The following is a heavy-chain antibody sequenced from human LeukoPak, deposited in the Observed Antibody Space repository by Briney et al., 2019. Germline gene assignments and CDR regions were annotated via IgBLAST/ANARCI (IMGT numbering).Heavy chain of an antibody. Sequence: GGSLRLSCAASEFTFRSYAMSWVRQAPGKGLEWVSAISGSGATTYSADSVKGRFTISRDNSKNTLYLQMNSLRAEDTAVYYCAKGYSFGCCNYYYMDAWGKGTTVTVSS. V-gene: IGHV3-23*01. CDR2: ISGSGATT. CDR3: AKGYSFGCCNYYYMDA. J-gene: IGHJ6*03. CDR1: EFTFRSYA. D-gene: IGHD5-18*01.